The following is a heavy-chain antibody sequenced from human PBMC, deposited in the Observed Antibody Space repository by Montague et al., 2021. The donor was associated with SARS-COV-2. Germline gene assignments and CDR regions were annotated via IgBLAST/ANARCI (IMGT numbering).Heavy chain of an antibody. Sequence: SLRLSCAASGFTFSSYWMSWVRQAPGKGLEWVANIKQDESEKSYVDSINGRFTISRDNAKNSLYLQMDSLRAEDTAVYYCATDQNWAFDCWGRGALVTVSS. CDR1: GFTFSSYW. D-gene: IGHD7-27*01. CDR3: ATDQNWAFDC. J-gene: IGHJ4*02. V-gene: IGHV3-7*01. CDR2: IKQDESEK.